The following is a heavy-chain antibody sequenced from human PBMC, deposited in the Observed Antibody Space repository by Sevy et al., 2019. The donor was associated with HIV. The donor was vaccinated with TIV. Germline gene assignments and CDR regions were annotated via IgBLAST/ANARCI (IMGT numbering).Heavy chain of an antibody. J-gene: IGHJ6*02. CDR2: ILYDGSKK. Sequence: GGSLRLSCAASGFTFSSYGMHWVRQAPGKGLEWVAVILYDGSKKYYADSVKGRFTISRDNSKNTFYLQMSSLTSEDTAVYYCARGLAALPGYYYGMDVWDQGTAVTVSS. D-gene: IGHD6-6*01. CDR1: GFTFSSYG. CDR3: ARGLAALPGYYYGMDV. V-gene: IGHV3-33*01.